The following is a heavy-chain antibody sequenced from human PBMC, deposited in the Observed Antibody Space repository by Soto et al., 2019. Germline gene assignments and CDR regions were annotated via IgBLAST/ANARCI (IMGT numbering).Heavy chain of an antibody. CDR1: GGSISSSGYY. V-gene: IGHV4-39*01. J-gene: IGHJ4*02. CDR3: ARHETGYGYSFDY. D-gene: IGHD5-18*01. Sequence: SETLSLTCTVSGGSISSSGYYWGSIRQPPGKGLEWIGSIYYSGSTYYNPSLKSRVTISVDTSKNQFSLKLSSVTAADTAVYYCARHETGYGYSFDYWGQGTLVTVSS. CDR2: IYYSGST.